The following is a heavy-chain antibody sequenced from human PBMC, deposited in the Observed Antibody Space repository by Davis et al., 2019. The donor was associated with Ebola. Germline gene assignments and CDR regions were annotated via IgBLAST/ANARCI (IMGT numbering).Heavy chain of an antibody. Sequence: GESLKISCAASGFTFSSYSMNWVRQAPGKGLEWVSYISSSSSTIYYADSVKGRFTISRDNAKNSLYLQMNSLRDEDTAVYYCARVATTVTIRIEYWGQGTLVTVSS. CDR1: GFTFSSYS. D-gene: IGHD4-17*01. V-gene: IGHV3-48*02. J-gene: IGHJ4*02. CDR3: ARVATTVTIRIEY. CDR2: ISSSSSTI.